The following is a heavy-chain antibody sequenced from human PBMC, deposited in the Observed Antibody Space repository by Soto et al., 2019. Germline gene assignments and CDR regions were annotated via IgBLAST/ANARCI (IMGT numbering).Heavy chain of an antibody. CDR1: GGSISSYY. V-gene: IGHV4-59*01. CDR2: IYYSGST. Sequence: QVQLQESGPGLVKPSETLSLTCIVSGGSISSYYWNWIRQPPGKGLEWIGYIYYSGSTNYNPSLKSRVTMSVDTSKNQFSLKLSSVSAADTAVYYCARGSRAVDVWGQGTTVTVSS. CDR3: ARGSRAVDV. J-gene: IGHJ6*02. D-gene: IGHD6-13*01.